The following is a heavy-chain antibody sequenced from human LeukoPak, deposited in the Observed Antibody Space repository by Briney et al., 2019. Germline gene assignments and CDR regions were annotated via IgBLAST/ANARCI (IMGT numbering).Heavy chain of an antibody. CDR3: AKEKTGGWPFDY. CDR1: GFTFSSYG. J-gene: IGHJ4*02. CDR2: ISYDGSNK. V-gene: IGHV3-30*18. Sequence: GGSLRLSCAASGFTFSSYGMHWVRQAPGKGLEWVAVISYDGSNKYYADSVKGRFTLSRDNSKNTLYLQINSLRAEDTAIYYCAKEKTGGWPFDYWGQGTLVTVSS. D-gene: IGHD6-19*01.